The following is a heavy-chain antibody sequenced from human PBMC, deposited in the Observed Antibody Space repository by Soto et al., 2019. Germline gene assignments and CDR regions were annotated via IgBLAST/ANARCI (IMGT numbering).Heavy chain of an antibody. CDR2: ISAYNGNT. CDR3: ARDRVITFGGVIVRDDAFDI. CDR1: GYTFTSYG. J-gene: IGHJ3*02. D-gene: IGHD3-16*02. Sequence: GASVKVSCKASGYTFTSYGISWVRQAPGQGLEWMGWISAYNGNTNYAQKLQGRVTMTTDTSTSTAYMELRSLRSDDTAVYYCARDRVITFGGVIVRDDAFDIWGQGTMVTVSS. V-gene: IGHV1-18*01.